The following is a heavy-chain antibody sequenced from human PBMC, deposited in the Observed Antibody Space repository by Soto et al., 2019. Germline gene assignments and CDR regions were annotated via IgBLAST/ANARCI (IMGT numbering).Heavy chain of an antibody. V-gene: IGHV4-59*01. CDR3: ARDLAVGLVDY. D-gene: IGHD6-19*01. Sequence: SETLSLTCTVSGGSISSYYWSWIRQPPGKRLEWIGYIYYTGSTNCNPSLESRVTISVDTSKNQFSLKLNSVTAADTAVYYCARDLAVGLVDYWGQGTLVTVSS. CDR1: GGSISSYY. CDR2: IYYTGST. J-gene: IGHJ4*02.